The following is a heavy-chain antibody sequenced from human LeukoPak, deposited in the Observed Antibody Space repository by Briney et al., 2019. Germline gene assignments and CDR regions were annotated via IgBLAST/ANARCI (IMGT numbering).Heavy chain of an antibody. CDR3: AREVRRDGYNLFDY. Sequence: SETLSLTCNVSGDSIKSSYWSWIRQPPGKGLEWIGYIYYSGSTNYNPSLKSRVTISVDTSKNQFSLKLSSVTAADTAVYYCAREVRRDGYNLFDYWGQGTLVTVSS. D-gene: IGHD5-24*01. CDR2: IYYSGST. J-gene: IGHJ4*02. CDR1: GDSIKSSY. V-gene: IGHV4-59*01.